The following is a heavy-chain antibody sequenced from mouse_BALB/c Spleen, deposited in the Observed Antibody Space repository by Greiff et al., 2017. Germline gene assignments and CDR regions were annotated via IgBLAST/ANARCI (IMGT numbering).Heavy chain of an antibody. V-gene: IGHV5-6-5*01. CDR3: ASRYYYGSSYVAWFAY. CDR1: GFTFSSYA. D-gene: IGHD1-1*01. J-gene: IGHJ3*01. Sequence: EVQLVESGGGLVKPGGSLKLSCAASGFTFSSYAMSWVRQTPEKRLEWVASISSGGSTYYPDSVKGRFTISRDNARNILYLQMSSLRSEDTAMYYCASRYYYGSSYVAWFAYWGQGTLVTVSA. CDR2: ISSGGST.